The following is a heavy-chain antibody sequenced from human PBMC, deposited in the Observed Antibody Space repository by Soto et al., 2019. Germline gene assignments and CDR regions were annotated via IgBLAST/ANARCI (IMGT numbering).Heavy chain of an antibody. V-gene: IGHV3-21*01. CDR3: ARESEDLTSNFDY. CDR2: ISSTTNYI. Sequence: GGSLRLSCAVSGFTFTRNSMNWVRQAPGKGLEWVSSISSTTNYIYYADSMKGRFTVSRDNAKNSVYLEMNSLSAEDTAVYYCARESEDLTSNFDYWGQGTLVTVSS. J-gene: IGHJ4*02. CDR1: GFTFTRNS.